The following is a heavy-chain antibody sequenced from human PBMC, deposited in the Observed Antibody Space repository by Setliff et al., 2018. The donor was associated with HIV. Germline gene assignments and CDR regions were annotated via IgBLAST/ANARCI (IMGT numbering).Heavy chain of an antibody. Sequence: SETLSLTCAVSGYSIGSGSFWGWIRQPPGKGLEWIATIPHNGGTYYNPDPSLTGRVTISVDMSKNQFSLKLTSVTAADTAVYYCARGGTSSNWFDPWGQGTLVTV. CDR3: ARGGTSSNWFDP. D-gene: IGHD2-2*01. J-gene: IGHJ5*02. CDR1: GYSIGSGSF. V-gene: IGHV4-38-2*01. CDR2: IPHNGGT.